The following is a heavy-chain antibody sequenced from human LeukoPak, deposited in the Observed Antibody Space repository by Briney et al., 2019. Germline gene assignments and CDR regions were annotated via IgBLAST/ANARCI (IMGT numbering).Heavy chain of an antibody. CDR1: GGSFSGSY. J-gene: IGHJ6*03. CDR3: ARAGGYSYGYGYYYMDV. D-gene: IGHD5-18*01. V-gene: IGHV4-34*01. CDR2: INHSGST. Sequence: PSETLSLTCAVYGGSFSGSYWSWIRQPPGKGLEWIGEINHSGSTHYNPSLKSRVTISVDTSKNQLSLKLSSVTAADTAVYYCARAGGYSYGYGYYYMDVWGKGTTVPVSS.